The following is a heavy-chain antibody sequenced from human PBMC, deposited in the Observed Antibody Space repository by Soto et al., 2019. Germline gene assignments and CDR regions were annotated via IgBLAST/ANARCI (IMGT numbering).Heavy chain of an antibody. J-gene: IGHJ6*03. CDR1: GYTFTSYD. CDR2: MNPNSGNT. Sequence: ASVKVSCKASGYTFTSYDINWVRQATGQGLEWMGWMNPNSGNTGYAQKFQGRVTMTRNTSISTAYKELSSLRSEDTAVYYCARWGGYYGSGSHYPLQETHTTPSGYYYYMDVWGKGTTVTVSS. V-gene: IGHV1-8*01. D-gene: IGHD3-10*01. CDR3: ARWGGYYGSGSHYPLQETHTTPSGYYYYMDV.